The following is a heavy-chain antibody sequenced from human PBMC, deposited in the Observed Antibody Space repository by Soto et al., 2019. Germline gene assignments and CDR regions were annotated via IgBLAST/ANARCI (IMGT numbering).Heavy chain of an antibody. Sequence: QVQLVQSGAEVKKPGSSVKVSCKASGGTLSSYAISWVRQAPGQGLEWMGGIIPIFGTTNYAQKFQGTVTITADESTSTAYMELSSLRSEDTAVYYCARGPQDSGNYYRHTGLEYWGQGTLVNVSS. CDR1: GGTLSSYA. V-gene: IGHV1-69*01. CDR3: ARGPQDSGNYYRHTGLEY. J-gene: IGHJ4*02. D-gene: IGHD1-26*01. CDR2: IIPIFGTT.